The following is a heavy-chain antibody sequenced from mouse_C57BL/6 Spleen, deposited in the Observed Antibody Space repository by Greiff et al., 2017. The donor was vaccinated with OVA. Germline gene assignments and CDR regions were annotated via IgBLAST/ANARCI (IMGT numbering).Heavy chain of an antibody. J-gene: IGHJ1*03. Sequence: EVHLVESGGGLVQPGGSLKLSCAASGFTFSDYYMYWVRQTPEKRLEWVAYISNGGGSTYYPDTVKGRFTISRDNAKNTLYLQMSRLKSEDTAMYYCARHEDYDLWYFDVWGTGTTVTVSS. CDR1: GFTFSDYY. D-gene: IGHD2-4*01. CDR2: ISNGGGST. CDR3: ARHEDYDLWYFDV. V-gene: IGHV5-12*01.